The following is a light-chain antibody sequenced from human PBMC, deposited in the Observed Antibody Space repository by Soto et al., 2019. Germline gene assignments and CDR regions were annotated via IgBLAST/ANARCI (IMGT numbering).Light chain of an antibody. V-gene: IGKV1-39*01. CDR3: QQSYSTPQT. CDR2: DAS. Sequence: DIQLTQSPSFLSASIGDRVTITCRASQDFSNFLAWYQQKPGRAPKLLIFDASILESGVPSRFSGSGSGTDFTLTISSLQPEDFATYYCQQSYSTPQTFGQGTKVDIK. CDR1: QDFSNF. J-gene: IGKJ1*01.